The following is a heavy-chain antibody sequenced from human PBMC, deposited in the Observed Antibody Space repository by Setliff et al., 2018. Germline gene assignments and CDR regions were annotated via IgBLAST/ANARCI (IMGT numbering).Heavy chain of an antibody. Sequence: LRLSCADSGFTFRSYAMHWVRQAPGKGLDRVAVISYDGNNKYYADSVKGRFTISRDNSKNTLYLQMNSLRGEDTAVYHCTRDQDYYGMDVWGQGTTVTVSS. CDR3: TRDQDYYGMDV. V-gene: IGHV3-30-3*01. CDR1: GFTFRSYA. CDR2: ISYDGNNK. J-gene: IGHJ6*02.